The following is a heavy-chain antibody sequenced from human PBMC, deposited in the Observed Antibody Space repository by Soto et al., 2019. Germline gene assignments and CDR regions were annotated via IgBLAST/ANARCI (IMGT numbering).Heavy chain of an antibody. V-gene: IGHV4-34*01. Sequence: PSETLYLTCAVYGGSFSGYYWSWIRQPPGKGLEWIGEINHSGSTNYNPSLKSRVTISVDTSKNQFSLKLSSVTAADTAVYYCARLSITMVRGVTNWFDPWGQGTLVTVSS. J-gene: IGHJ5*02. CDR1: GGSFSGYY. D-gene: IGHD3-10*01. CDR3: ARLSITMVRGVTNWFDP. CDR2: INHSGST.